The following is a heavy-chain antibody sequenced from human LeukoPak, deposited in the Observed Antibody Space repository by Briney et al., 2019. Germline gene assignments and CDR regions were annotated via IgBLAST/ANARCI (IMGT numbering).Heavy chain of an antibody. CDR1: GFTFSSYA. D-gene: IGHD6-13*01. Sequence: GGSLRLSCAASGFTFSSYAMSWVRQAPGKGLEWVSAISGSGGSTYYADSVKGRFTISRDNSKNTLYLQMNSLRAEDTAVYYCAKRPQQRLVRYVWFDPWGQGTLVTVSS. CDR3: AKRPQQRLVRYVWFDP. V-gene: IGHV3-23*01. J-gene: IGHJ5*02. CDR2: ISGSGGST.